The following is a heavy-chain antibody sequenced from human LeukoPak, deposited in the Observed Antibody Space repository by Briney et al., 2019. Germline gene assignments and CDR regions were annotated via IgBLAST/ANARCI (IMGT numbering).Heavy chain of an antibody. J-gene: IGHJ4*02. CDR1: GFTFSSYG. CDR2: ISSSGSTI. D-gene: IGHD1-1*01. Sequence: GKSLRLSCAASGFTFSSYGMHRVRQAPGKGLEWVSYISSSGSTIYYADSVKGRFTISRDNAKNSLYLQMNSLRAEDTAVYYCARDLGTAENYWGQGTLVTVSS. CDR3: ARDLGTAENY. V-gene: IGHV3-48*04.